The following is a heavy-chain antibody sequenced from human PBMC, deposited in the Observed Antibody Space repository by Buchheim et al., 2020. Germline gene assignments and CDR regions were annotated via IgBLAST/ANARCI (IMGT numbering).Heavy chain of an antibody. V-gene: IGHV1-46*01. D-gene: IGHD6-13*01. J-gene: IGHJ4*02. Sequence: QVQLVQSGAEVKKPGASVKVSCKASGYTFTSYYVHWERQAPGQGLEWMGIINPSGAGTSYSQKFQGRVTMTRDTSTSTVYMELSSLRSEDTAVYYCARDRGAAAGTSPGYWGQGTL. CDR2: INPSGAGT. CDR3: ARDRGAAAGTSPGY. CDR1: GYTFTSYY.